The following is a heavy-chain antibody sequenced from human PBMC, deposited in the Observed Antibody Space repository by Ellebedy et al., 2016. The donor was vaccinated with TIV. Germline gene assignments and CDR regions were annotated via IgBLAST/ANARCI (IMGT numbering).Heavy chain of an antibody. CDR3: ARLTGALDY. V-gene: IGHV4-39*01. Sequence: SETLSLTXTVSGGSISSSSYYWGWIRQPPGKGLEWIGSIYYSGSTYYNPSLKSRVTISVDTSKNQFSLKLSSVTAADTAVYYCARLTGALDYWGQGTLVTVSS. CDR2: IYYSGST. CDR1: GGSISSSSYY. J-gene: IGHJ4*02.